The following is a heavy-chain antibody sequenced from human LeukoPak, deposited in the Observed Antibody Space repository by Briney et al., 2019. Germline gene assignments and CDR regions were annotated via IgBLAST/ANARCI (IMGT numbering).Heavy chain of an antibody. D-gene: IGHD4-11*01. Sequence: SETLSLTCAVSGSSISSSNWWSWVRQPPGKGLEWIGEIYYTGNTNYNPSLKSRVTISVDKSNNQFSLNLSSVTAADTAVYYCAKSNAWDWFDPWGQGTLVTVSS. CDR3: AKSNAWDWFDP. CDR2: IYYTGNT. CDR1: GSSISSSNW. J-gene: IGHJ5*02. V-gene: IGHV4-4*02.